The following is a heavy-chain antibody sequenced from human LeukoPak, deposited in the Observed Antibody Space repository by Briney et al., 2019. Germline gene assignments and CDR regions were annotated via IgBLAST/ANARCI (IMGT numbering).Heavy chain of an antibody. CDR2: IYYSGST. D-gene: IGHD3-10*01. Sequence: SETLSLTCTVSGGSISSYYWSWIRQPPGKGLEWIGYIYYSGSTNYNPSLKSRITISLDTSRNQFSLKLNSVTAADTAVYYCAKSNGYGLVDSWGQGTMVTVSS. CDR1: GGSISSYY. CDR3: AKSNGYGLVDS. J-gene: IGHJ3*01. V-gene: IGHV4-59*12.